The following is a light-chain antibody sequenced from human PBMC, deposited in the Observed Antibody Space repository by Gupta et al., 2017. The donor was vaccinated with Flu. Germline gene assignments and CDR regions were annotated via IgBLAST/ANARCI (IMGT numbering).Light chain of an antibody. CDR2: TAS. J-gene: IGKJ4*01. Sequence: DIQMTQSPSSLSASVGDRVTITCRASQTINTYLNWYQQKPGKAPKLLIYTASKLQSGVPPRFSGSGSGTDFTLTISILQPEDFATYYCQQCYSTPLTFGGGTKVEI. CDR3: QQCYSTPLT. V-gene: IGKV1-39*01. CDR1: QTINTY.